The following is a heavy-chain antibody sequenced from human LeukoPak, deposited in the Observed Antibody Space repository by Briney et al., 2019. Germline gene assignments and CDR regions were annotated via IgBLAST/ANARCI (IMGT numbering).Heavy chain of an antibody. CDR3: ASTRYCSSTSCYIKDWFDP. D-gene: IGHD2-2*02. CDR2: IIPIFGSA. J-gene: IGHJ5*02. CDR1: GGTFSNYA. V-gene: IGHV1-69*05. Sequence: GASVKVSCKASGGTFSNYAISWVRQAPGQGLEWMGGIIPIFGSANYAQEFQGRVTITTDESTSTAYMELSSLRSEDTAMYYCASTRYCSSTSCYIKDWFDPWGQGTLVTVSS.